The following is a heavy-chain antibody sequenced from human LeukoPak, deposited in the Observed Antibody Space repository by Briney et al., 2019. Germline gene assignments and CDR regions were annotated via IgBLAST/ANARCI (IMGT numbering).Heavy chain of an antibody. CDR2: ISTAGNP. Sequence: GGFLRLSCAASGFTVSSHDMHWVRQVTGKGLEWVSAISTAGNPHYADSVTGRFTISRENAKNSLYLQMNSLRAGDTAVYYCARELGIEGFWYFDLWGRGTLVTVSS. J-gene: IGHJ2*01. CDR3: ARELGIEGFWYFDL. V-gene: IGHV3-13*05. CDR1: GFTVSSHD. D-gene: IGHD7-27*01.